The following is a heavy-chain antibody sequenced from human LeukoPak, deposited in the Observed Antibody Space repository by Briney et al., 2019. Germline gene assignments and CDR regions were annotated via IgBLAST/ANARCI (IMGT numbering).Heavy chain of an antibody. CDR1: GGSFSGYY. V-gene: IGHV4-34*01. CDR3: ARAEAARPGPYYYYYGMDV. J-gene: IGHJ6*02. D-gene: IGHD6-6*01. CDR2: INHSGST. Sequence: SETLSLTCAVYGGSFSGYYWSWIRQPPGKGLEWIGEINHSGSTNYNPSLKSRVTISVDTSKNQFSLKLSSVTAADTAVYYCARAEAARPGPYYYYYGMDVWGQGTTVTVSS.